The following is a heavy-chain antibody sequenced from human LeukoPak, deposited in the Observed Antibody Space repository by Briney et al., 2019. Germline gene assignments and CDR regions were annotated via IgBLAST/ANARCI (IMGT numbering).Heavy chain of an antibody. CDR3: ARGVSQLLWFGDQTLYFDY. D-gene: IGHD3-10*01. J-gene: IGHJ4*02. V-gene: IGHV4-30-4*07. Sequence: PSQTLSLTCAVSGGSISSGGYSWSWIRQPPGKGLEWIGYIYYSGSTYYNPSLKSRVTISVDTSKNQFSLKLSSVTAADTAVYYCARGVSQLLWFGDQTLYFDYWGQGTLVTVSS. CDR1: GGSISSGGYS. CDR2: IYYSGST.